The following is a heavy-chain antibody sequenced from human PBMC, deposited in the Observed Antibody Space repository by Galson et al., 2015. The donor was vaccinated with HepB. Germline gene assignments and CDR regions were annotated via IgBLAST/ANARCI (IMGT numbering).Heavy chain of an antibody. CDR1: GDSVSSNSAA. CDR3: ARGGRFLEWPPRDYCMDV. CDR2: TYYRSKWYN. J-gene: IGHJ6*03. D-gene: IGHD3-3*01. Sequence: CAISGDSVSSNSAAWNWIRQSPSRGLEWLGRTYYRSKWYNDYAVSVKSRITINPDTSKNQFSLQLNSVTPEDTAVYYCARGGRFLEWPPRDYCMDVWGKGTTVTVSS. V-gene: IGHV6-1*01.